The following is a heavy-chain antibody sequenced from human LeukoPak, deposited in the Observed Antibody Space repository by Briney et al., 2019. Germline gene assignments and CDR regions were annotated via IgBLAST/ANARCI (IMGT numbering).Heavy chain of an antibody. Sequence: PSETLSLTCAVYGGSFSGYYWSWIRQPPGKGLEWIGEINHSGSTNYNPSLKSRVTISVDTSKNQFSLKLSSVTAADTAVYYCARDEYSSSSYLGYWGQGTLVTVSS. D-gene: IGHD6-6*01. V-gene: IGHV4-34*01. CDR3: ARDEYSSSSYLGY. CDR2: INHSGST. CDR1: GGSFSGYY. J-gene: IGHJ4*02.